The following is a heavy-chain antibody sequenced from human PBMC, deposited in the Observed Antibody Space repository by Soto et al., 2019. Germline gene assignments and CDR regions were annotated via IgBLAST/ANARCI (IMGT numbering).Heavy chain of an antibody. CDR3: ARNIVVVPAAPDAFDI. D-gene: IGHD2-2*01. CDR2: INAGNGNT. V-gene: IGHV1-3*01. CDR1: GYTFTSYA. Sequence: ASVKVSCKASGYTFTSYAMHWVRQAPGQRLEWMGWINAGNGNTKYSQKFQGRVTITRDTSASTAYMELSSLRSEDTAVYYCARNIVVVPAAPDAFDIWGQGTMVTVSS. J-gene: IGHJ3*02.